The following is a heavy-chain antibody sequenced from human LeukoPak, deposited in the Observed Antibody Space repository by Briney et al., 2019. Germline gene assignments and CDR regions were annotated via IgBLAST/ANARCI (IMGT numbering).Heavy chain of an antibody. Sequence: GGSLRLSCVASGFTFSNYWMHWVRQAPGKGLEWVANIKQDGSEKYYVDSVKGRFTISRDNAKNSLYLQMNSLRAEDTAVYYCARERVVVATIDWFDPWGQGTLVTVSS. CDR1: GFTFSNYW. CDR2: IKQDGSEK. V-gene: IGHV3-7*01. J-gene: IGHJ5*02. CDR3: ARERVVVATIDWFDP. D-gene: IGHD5-12*01.